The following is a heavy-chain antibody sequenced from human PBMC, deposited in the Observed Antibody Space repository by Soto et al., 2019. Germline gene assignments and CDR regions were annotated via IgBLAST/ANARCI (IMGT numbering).Heavy chain of an antibody. V-gene: IGHV3-23*01. J-gene: IGHJ4*02. CDR1: GFTFSSYA. CDR3: AKDHGGQWLVRKYYFDY. Sequence: GGSLRLSCAASGFTFSSYAMSWVRQAPGKGLEWVSAISGSGGSTYYADSVKGRFTISRDNSKNTLYLQMNSLRAEDTAVYYCAKDHGGQWLVRKYYFDYWGQGTLVTVSS. D-gene: IGHD6-19*01. CDR2: ISGSGGST.